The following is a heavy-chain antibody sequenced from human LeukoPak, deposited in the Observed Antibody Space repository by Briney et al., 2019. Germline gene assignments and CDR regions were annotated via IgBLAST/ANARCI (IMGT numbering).Heavy chain of an antibody. CDR3: GKTTVGYSSGQKPAWPVDF. CDR1: GFTFYNHA. J-gene: IGHJ4*02. CDR2: IFGSGGSP. Sequence: PGGSLRLSCEASGFTFYNHAMYWVRQAPGKGLEWVAGIFGSGGSPHYADSVKGRFTISRDNPRNTVYLQINSLRDDDTAVYYCGKTTVGYSSGQKPAWPVDFWGQGTLVTVSS. V-gene: IGHV3-23*01. D-gene: IGHD5-18*01.